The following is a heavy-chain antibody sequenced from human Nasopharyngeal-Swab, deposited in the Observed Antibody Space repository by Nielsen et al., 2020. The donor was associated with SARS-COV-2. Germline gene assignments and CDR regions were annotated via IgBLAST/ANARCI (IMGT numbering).Heavy chain of an antibody. CDR2: INAGKGNT. CDR3: ARVPAVAASRIDY. J-gene: IGHJ4*02. CDR1: GYTLSTYA. V-gene: IGHV1-3*01. D-gene: IGHD6-19*01. Sequence: ASVQVSCKASGYTLSTYAMYWVRQAPGQRPEFMGWINAGKGNTIYSQKFQGRVRISRDTSANTVYMELSRLRSADTAVYYCARVPAVAASRIDYWGQGTLVTVSS.